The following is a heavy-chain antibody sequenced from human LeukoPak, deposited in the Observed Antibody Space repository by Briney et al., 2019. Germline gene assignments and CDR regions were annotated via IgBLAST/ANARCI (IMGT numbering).Heavy chain of an antibody. CDR3: ARTRLKATGIFDP. Sequence: GGSLRLSCTVSGFTVSSNSMSWVRQAPGKGLEWVSVIYSGGSTYYADSVKGRFTISRDNSKNTLYLQMNSLRAEDTAVYYCARTRLKATGIFDPWGQGTLVTVSS. V-gene: IGHV3-66*01. CDR2: IYSGGST. J-gene: IGHJ5*02. D-gene: IGHD1-26*01. CDR1: GFTVSSNS.